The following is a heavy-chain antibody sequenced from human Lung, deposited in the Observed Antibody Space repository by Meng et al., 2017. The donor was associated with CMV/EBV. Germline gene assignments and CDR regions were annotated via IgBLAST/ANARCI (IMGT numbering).Heavy chain of an antibody. Sequence: GGSXRLXCAASGFTVSSNSMNCVRQAPGKGLEWVSLIYSGGGTYFADSVKGRFIISRDNSKRTLYLQMNSLRAEDTAVYYCAKDLSYCTTTSCFEGSSFYYAMDVWXQGTTVTVSS. J-gene: IGHJ6*02. D-gene: IGHD2-2*01. V-gene: IGHV3-53*05. CDR3: AKDLSYCTTTSCFEGSSFYYAMDV. CDR2: IYSGGGT. CDR1: GFTVSSNS.